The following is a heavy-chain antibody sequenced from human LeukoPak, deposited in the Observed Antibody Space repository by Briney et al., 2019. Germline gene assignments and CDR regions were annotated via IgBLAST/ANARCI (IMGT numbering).Heavy chain of an antibody. CDR3: ARQLELLAFDY. CDR1: GYTFTSYG. CDR2: ISAYNGNT. V-gene: IGHV1-18*01. J-gene: IGHJ4*02. D-gene: IGHD1-7*01. Sequence: ASVKVSCKASGYTFTSYGISWVRQAPGQGLEWMGWISAYNGNTKYAQTLQGRVTMTTDTSTSTAYMELSRLRSDDTAVYYCARQLELLAFDYWGQGTLVTVSS.